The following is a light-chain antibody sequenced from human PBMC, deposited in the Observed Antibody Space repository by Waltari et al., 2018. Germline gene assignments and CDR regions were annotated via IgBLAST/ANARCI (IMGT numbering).Light chain of an antibody. V-gene: IGKV1-39*01. J-gene: IGKJ4*01. Sequence: DIQMTQSPSSLSASLGDRVTITCRVSQTISTNLNWYQHRPGKVPKLLIYAATFLQSGVPSRFSGSGSGTDFTLTIRSLQPEDFVFYFCQQSYSAPPSFGGGTKVDVK. CDR3: QQSYSAPPS. CDR2: AAT. CDR1: QTISTN.